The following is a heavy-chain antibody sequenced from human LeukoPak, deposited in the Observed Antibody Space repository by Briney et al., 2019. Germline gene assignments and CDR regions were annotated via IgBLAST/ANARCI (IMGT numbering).Heavy chain of an antibody. CDR3: ARDRGSYYGLDY. Sequence: ASVKVSCKASGYTFTGYYMHWVRQAPGQGLEWMGWINPNSGGTNYAQKFRGRVTMTRDTSISTAYMELSRLRSDDTAVYYCARDRGSYYGLDYWGQGTLVTVSS. CDR1: GYTFTGYY. J-gene: IGHJ4*02. CDR2: INPNSGGT. V-gene: IGHV1-2*02. D-gene: IGHD1-26*01.